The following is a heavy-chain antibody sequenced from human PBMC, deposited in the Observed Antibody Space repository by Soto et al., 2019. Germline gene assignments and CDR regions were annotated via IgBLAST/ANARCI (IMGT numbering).Heavy chain of an antibody. Sequence: PSETLSLTCAVYGGSFSGYYWSWIRQPPGKGLEWIGEINHSGSTNYNPSLKSRVTISVDTSKNQFSLKLSSVTAADTAVYYCARVKVRYYGSGSYYRNQPFDYWGQGTLVTVS. CDR2: INHSGST. D-gene: IGHD3-10*01. CDR3: ARVKVRYYGSGSYYRNQPFDY. J-gene: IGHJ4*02. V-gene: IGHV4-34*01. CDR1: GGSFSGYY.